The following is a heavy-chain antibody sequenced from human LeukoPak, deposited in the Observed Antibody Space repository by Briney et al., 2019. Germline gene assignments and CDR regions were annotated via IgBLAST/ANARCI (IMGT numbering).Heavy chain of an antibody. CDR2: ISGSGGST. D-gene: IGHD2-15*01. J-gene: IGHJ4*02. CDR3: AREYCSGGRCQYYFDY. Sequence: GGSLRLSCAASGFTFSSYAMSWVRQPPGKGLEWVSAISGSGGSTYYADSVKGRFTISRDNSKNTLYLQMGSLRAEDMAVYYCAREYCSGGRCQYYFDYWGQGTLVTVSS. CDR1: GFTFSSYA. V-gene: IGHV3-23*01.